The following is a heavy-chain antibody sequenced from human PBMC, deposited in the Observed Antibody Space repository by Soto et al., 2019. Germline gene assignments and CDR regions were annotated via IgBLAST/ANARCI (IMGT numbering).Heavy chain of an antibody. CDR1: GYTFTSYD. CDR3: ARGHYDFWSGYLYYYYYMDV. V-gene: IGHV1-8*01. Sequence: ASVKVSCKASGYTFTSYDINWVRQATGQGLEWMGWMNPNSGNTGYAQKFQGRVTMTRNTSISTAYMELSSLRSEDTAVYYCARGHYDFWSGYLYYYYYMDVWGKGTTVTVSS. CDR2: MNPNSGNT. J-gene: IGHJ6*03. D-gene: IGHD3-3*01.